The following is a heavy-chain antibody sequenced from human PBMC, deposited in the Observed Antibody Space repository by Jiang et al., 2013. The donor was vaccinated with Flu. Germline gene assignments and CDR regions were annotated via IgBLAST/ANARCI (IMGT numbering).Heavy chain of an antibody. V-gene: IGHV3-23*01. Sequence: GLVKPGGSLRLSCAASGFTFSSYAMSWVRQAPGKGLEWVSAISGSGGSTYYADSVKGRFTISRDNSKNTLYLQMNSLRAEDTAVYYCAKDGSIWFGESPSYYFDYWGQGTLVTVSS. CDR2: ISGSGGST. D-gene: IGHD3-10*01. CDR1: GFTFSSYA. J-gene: IGHJ4*02. CDR3: AKDGSIWFGESPSYYFDY.